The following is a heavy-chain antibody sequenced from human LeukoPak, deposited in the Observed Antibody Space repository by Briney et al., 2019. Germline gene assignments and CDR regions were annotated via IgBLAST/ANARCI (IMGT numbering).Heavy chain of an antibody. J-gene: IGHJ5*02. V-gene: IGHV4-31*03. Sequence: SQTLSLTCNVSGVSISSDGYYWNWIRQHPGNGLEWIGYIYCCESSTYRPSLKTRVGLSLDTSKNQYFLRLRSETAADTAMYYCARGRYCGFSGDRWGQGTLVTVSS. D-gene: IGHD3-10*01. CDR1: GVSISSDGYY. CDR2: IYCCESS. CDR3: ARGRYCGFSGDR.